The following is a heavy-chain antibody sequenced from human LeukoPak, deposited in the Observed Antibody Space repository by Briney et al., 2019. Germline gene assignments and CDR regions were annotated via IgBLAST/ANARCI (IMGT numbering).Heavy chain of an antibody. CDR3: VRSTSSWFNTDY. J-gene: IGHJ4*02. CDR2: IHYSGST. V-gene: IGHV4-59*01. Sequence: SETLSLTCTVSGGSISTYYWSWIRQPPGKGLEWIGYIHYSGSTNYNPSVKSRVSMSVDTSNNQFTLRLTSVTAADTAVYYCVRSTSSWFNTDYWGQGILVTVSS. D-gene: IGHD6-13*01. CDR1: GGSISTYY.